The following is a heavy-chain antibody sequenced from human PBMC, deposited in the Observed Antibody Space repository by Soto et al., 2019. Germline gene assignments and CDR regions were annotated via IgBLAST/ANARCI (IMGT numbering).Heavy chain of an antibody. CDR3: ARLRTGRSYSSSWLSHRSGRTMEYGMDV. J-gene: IGHJ6*02. CDR2: IYYSGST. V-gene: IGHV4-59*01. Sequence: SETLSLTCTVSGGSISSYYWSWIRQPPGKGLEWIGYIYYSGSTNYNPSLKSRVTISVDTSKNQFSLKLSSVTAADTAVYYCARLRTGRSYSSSWLSHRSGRTMEYGMDVWGQGTTVTVSS. CDR1: GGSISSYY. D-gene: IGHD6-13*01.